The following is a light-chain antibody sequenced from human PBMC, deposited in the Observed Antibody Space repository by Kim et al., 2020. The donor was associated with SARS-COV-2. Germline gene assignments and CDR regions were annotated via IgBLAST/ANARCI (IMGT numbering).Light chain of an antibody. Sequence: QLVLTQSPSASASLGASVKLTCTLSSGYSTYAIAWHQQQPEKGPRYLMKINSDGSHTKGDGIPTRFSGSSSGAERYLTISSLQSEDEADYYWQTWGTGIRVFGGGTQLTVL. J-gene: IGLJ3*02. CDR2: INSDGSH. V-gene: IGLV4-69*02. CDR1: SGYSTYA. CDR3: QTWGTGIRV.